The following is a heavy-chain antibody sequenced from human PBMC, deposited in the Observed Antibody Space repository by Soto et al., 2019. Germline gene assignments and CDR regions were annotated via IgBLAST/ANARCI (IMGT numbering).Heavy chain of an antibody. CDR3: ARWDYGVYAHFDF. Sequence: ASVKVSCKASGYTFTSHDINWVRQATGQGLEWMGWMNPNSGNTGYAQKFQGRVTMTRNTSISTAYMELSSLRSEDTAVYYCARWDYGVYAHFDFWGQGTLVTVSS. CDR1: GYTFTSHD. CDR2: MNPNSGNT. D-gene: IGHD4-17*01. J-gene: IGHJ4*02. V-gene: IGHV1-8*01.